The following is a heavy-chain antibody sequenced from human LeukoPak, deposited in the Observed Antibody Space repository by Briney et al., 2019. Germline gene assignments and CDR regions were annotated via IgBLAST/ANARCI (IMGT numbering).Heavy chain of an antibody. V-gene: IGHV3-21*01. CDR3: ASGYSYGNGDDY. CDR2: ISSSSSYI. D-gene: IGHD5-18*01. Sequence: PGGSLRLSCAASGFTFSSYSMNWVRQAPGKGLEWVSSISSSSSYIYYADSVKGRFTISRDNAKNSLYLQMNSLRAEDTAVYCCASGYSYGNGDDYWGQGTLVTVSS. CDR1: GFTFSSYS. J-gene: IGHJ4*02.